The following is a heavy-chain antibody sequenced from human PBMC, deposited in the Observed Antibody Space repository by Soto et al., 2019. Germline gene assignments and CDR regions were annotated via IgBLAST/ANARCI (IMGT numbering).Heavy chain of an antibody. V-gene: IGHV4-30-4*01. Sequence: QVQLQESGPGLVKPSQTLSLTCTVSGGSISSGDYYCSWIRQPPGKGLEWLGYIYYSGSTYYHPSLKSRVTISVDTSKNPFSLKLSSVTAADTAVYYCAREAAREVGFDYWGQGTLVTVSS. J-gene: IGHJ4*02. CDR2: IYYSGST. CDR3: AREAAREVGFDY. CDR1: GGSISSGDYY. D-gene: IGHD5-18*01.